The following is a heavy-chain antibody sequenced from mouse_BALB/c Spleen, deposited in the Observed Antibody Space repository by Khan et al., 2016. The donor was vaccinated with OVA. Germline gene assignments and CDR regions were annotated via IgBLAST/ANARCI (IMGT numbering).Heavy chain of an antibody. CDR3: SGGRAY. J-gene: IGHJ3*01. D-gene: IGHD3-3*01. CDR1: GYSITSDYA. CDR2: ISYSGRT. Sequence: EVQLQESGPGLVKPSQSLSLTCTVTGYSITSDYAWNWIRQFPGNRLEWMGYISYSGRTCYTPSLKSRIFITRDTSKNLFFLLLNSVTTDDTATYYCSGGRAYWGQGTLVTVSA. V-gene: IGHV3-2*02.